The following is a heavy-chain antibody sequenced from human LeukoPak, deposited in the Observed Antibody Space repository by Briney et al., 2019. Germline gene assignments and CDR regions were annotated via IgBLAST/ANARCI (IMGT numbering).Heavy chain of an antibody. Sequence: ASVKVSCKASGYTFTSYGISWVRQAPGQGLEWMGWISAYYGNTNYAQKLQGRVTMTTDTSTSTAYMELRSLRSDDTAVYYCARVRGYYGSGSYHDAYDIWGQGTMVTVSS. CDR3: ARVRGYYGSGSYHDAYDI. V-gene: IGHV1-18*01. D-gene: IGHD3-10*01. J-gene: IGHJ3*02. CDR1: GYTFTSYG. CDR2: ISAYYGNT.